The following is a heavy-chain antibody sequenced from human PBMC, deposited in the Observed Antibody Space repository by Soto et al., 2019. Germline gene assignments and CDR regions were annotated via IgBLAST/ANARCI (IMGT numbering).Heavy chain of an antibody. J-gene: IGHJ4*02. CDR1: GGSINTFY. D-gene: IGHD5-12*01. Sequence: SETLSLTCTVSGGSINTFYWSWVRQPAGKGLEWIGRIFSSGSTSFNPSLESRVAMSVDTSKNHFSLNLSSVTAADMAVYYCAREGSYSAYNFAHGIQLWSFDFWGQGALVTVA. CDR3: AREGSYSAYNFAHGIQLWSFDF. V-gene: IGHV4-4*07. CDR2: IFSSGST.